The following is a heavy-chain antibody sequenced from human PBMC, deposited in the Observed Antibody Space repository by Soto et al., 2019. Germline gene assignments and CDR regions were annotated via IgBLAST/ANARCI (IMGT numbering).Heavy chain of an antibody. Sequence: QVQLVQSGAEVKKPGSSVKVSCKSSGGSFSDNAISWVRQAPGQGPEWMGGVIPMFGTTNFARKFQDRITITADESSSTAYMELSSLLSEDTAVYYCARENSIASLSYYYGMDVWGQGTTVIVSS. CDR2: VIPMFGTT. CDR1: GGSFSDNA. V-gene: IGHV1-69*01. D-gene: IGHD6-6*01. J-gene: IGHJ6*02. CDR3: ARENSIASLSYYYGMDV.